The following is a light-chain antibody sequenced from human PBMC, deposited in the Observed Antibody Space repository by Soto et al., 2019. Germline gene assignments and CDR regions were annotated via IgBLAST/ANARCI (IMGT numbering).Light chain of an antibody. CDR2: KAS. J-gene: IGKJ4*01. CDR3: QQVKSYPRT. V-gene: IGKV1-5*03. Sequence: DNKMNHSPSTLSGKKRDRVTITCRASQTISSWLAWYQQKPGKAPKLLIYKASTLKSGVPSRFSGSGSGTEFTLTISSLQPDDFATYYCQQVKSYPRTFGGGTKVDIK. CDR1: QTISSW.